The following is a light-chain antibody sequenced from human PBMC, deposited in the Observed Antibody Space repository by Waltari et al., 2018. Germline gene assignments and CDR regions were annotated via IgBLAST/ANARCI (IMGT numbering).Light chain of an antibody. J-gene: IGKJ2*01. CDR1: QSIRSS. CDR2: GAP. V-gene: IGKV3-15*01. CDR3: QHYVGWPPAYT. Sequence: IVMTQSPVTLSVSPGEGATLSCRASQSIRSSLAWYHQRPGQGPRLLIYGAPTRATGIAARFRGSGYGTEFSLTISSLQSEDFGIYYCQHYVGWPPAYTFGQGTKLEIK.